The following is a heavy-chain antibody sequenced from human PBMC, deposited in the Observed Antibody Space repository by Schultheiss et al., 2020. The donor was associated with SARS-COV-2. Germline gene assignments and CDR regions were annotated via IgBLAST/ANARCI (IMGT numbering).Heavy chain of an antibody. Sequence: GGSLRLSCAASGFTFSSYSMNWVRQAPGKGLEWVSAISGSGGSTYYADSVKGRFTISRDNVKNSLWLQMNSLRVEDTAVYYCARDRFRIAARPRYNWFDPWGQGTLVTVSS. V-gene: IGHV3-21*04. CDR2: ISGSGGST. D-gene: IGHD6-6*01. J-gene: IGHJ5*02. CDR3: ARDRFRIAARPRYNWFDP. CDR1: GFTFSSYS.